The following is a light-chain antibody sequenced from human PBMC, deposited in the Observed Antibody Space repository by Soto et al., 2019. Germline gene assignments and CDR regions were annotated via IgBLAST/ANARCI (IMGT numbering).Light chain of an antibody. CDR3: AAWDDTLSGRV. V-gene: IGLV1-47*02. J-gene: IGLJ2*01. CDR1: SSNIGSNY. Sequence: QPVLTQPPSASGTPGQRVTISCSGSSSNIGSNYVYWYQQLPGTAPKLLIYSNNQRPSGVPDRFSASTSGTSASLAIIGLRSVDEADYYCAAWDDTLSGRVFGGGTKVTVL. CDR2: SNN.